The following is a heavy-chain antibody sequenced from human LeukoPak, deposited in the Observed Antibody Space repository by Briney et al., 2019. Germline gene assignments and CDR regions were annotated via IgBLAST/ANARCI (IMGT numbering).Heavy chain of an antibody. D-gene: IGHD6-13*01. J-gene: IGHJ4*02. CDR1: GYRFTNCW. Sequence: GESLKISCKGPGYRFTNCWIAWVRQMPGKGLEWMGIIFPGDSDTRYSPSFQGQVTISADKSISTAYLQGSGLDASGNTMYYCARRHSSSWHFDYWGQGTLVTVSS. CDR3: ARRHSSSWHFDY. CDR2: IFPGDSDT. V-gene: IGHV5-51*01.